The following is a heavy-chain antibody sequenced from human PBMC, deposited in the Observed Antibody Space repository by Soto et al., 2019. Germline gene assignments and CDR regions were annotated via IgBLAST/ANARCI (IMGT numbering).Heavy chain of an antibody. V-gene: IGHV3-11*01. Sequence: GGSLRLSCAAPESIIRGYGMHWVRQAPGKGLEWVSYISSSGSTIYYADSVKGRFTISRDNAKNSLYLQMNSLRAEDTAVYYCSSYCSGASCSSYYYYYYMDVWGKGTTVTVSS. CDR2: ISSSGSTI. CDR3: SSYCSGASCSSYYYYYYMDV. CDR1: ESIIRGYG. D-gene: IGHD2-15*01. J-gene: IGHJ6*03.